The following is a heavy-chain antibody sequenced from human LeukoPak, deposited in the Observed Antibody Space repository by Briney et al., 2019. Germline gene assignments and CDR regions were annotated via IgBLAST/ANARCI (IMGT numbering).Heavy chain of an antibody. CDR2: IYHSGST. V-gene: IGHV4-4*02. J-gene: IGHJ4*02. CDR1: GGSISSSNW. Sequence: PSETLSLTCAVSGGSISSSNWWSWVRQPPGKGLEWIGEIYHSGSTNYNPSLKSRVTISVDKSKNQFSLKLSSVTAADTAVYYCARTYSSGWLSPFDYWGQGTLVTVSS. D-gene: IGHD6-19*01. CDR3: ARTYSSGWLSPFDY.